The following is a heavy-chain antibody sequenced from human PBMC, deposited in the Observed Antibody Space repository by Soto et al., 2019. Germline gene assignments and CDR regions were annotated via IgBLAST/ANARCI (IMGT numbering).Heavy chain of an antibody. D-gene: IGHD1-26*01. CDR1: GGSISNTNYY. CDR3: AILIVGATRVFDF. J-gene: IGHJ4*02. Sequence: SETLSLTCTVSGGSISNTNYYCGWIRQPPGKGLERIGSIYFSGSPYYNPSLKSRVTISVDTSKNQFSLKLSSVTAADTAVYYCAILIVGATRVFDFWGRGTLVTVSS. CDR2: IYFSGSP. V-gene: IGHV4-39*01.